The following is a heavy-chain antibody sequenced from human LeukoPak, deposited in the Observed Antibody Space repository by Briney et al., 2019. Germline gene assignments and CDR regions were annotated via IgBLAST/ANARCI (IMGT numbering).Heavy chain of an antibody. V-gene: IGHV3-23*01. D-gene: IGHD6-19*01. CDR1: GFTFSSYA. CDR3: ASGRPRVPGIAVADYYYGMDV. J-gene: IGHJ6*02. CDR2: ISGSGGST. Sequence: GGSLRLSCAASGFTFSSYAMSWVRQAPGKGLEWVSAISGSGGSTYYADSVKGRFTISRDNSKNTLYLQMNSLRAEDTAVYYCASGRPRVPGIAVADYYYGMDVWGQGTTVTVSS.